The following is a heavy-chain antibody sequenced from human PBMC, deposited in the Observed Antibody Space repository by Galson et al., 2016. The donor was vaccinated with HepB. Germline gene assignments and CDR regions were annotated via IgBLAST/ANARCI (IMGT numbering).Heavy chain of an antibody. V-gene: IGHV5-51*01. CDR3: ARPPIRPDIPGGYFYAMDV. CDR1: GYSFTSYW. Sequence: QSGAEVKKPEESLKISCKGSGYSFTSYWIGWVRQMPGKGLEWMGIIYPGDSASGYSPSFQGQATFSVDKPNRTAYLHWSSLKASDTVLYYCARPPIRPDIPGGYFYAMDVWGQGTTVTVSS. J-gene: IGHJ6*02. D-gene: IGHD5-12*01. CDR2: IYPGDSAS.